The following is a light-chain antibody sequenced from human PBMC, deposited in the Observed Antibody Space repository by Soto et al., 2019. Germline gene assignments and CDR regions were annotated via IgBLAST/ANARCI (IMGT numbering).Light chain of an antibody. CDR2: GAS. CDR1: QSVSSS. J-gene: IGKJ5*01. CDR3: QQCGISPIT. Sequence: NVLKKSPGTLSLSLGERATVSCIASQSVSSSLAWYQQKPFQAPMLLIYGASSRATGIPDRFSGSGSGTDFTLTISSLQPEDFAVYYCQQCGISPITFCQGTLPEV. V-gene: IGKV3-20*01.